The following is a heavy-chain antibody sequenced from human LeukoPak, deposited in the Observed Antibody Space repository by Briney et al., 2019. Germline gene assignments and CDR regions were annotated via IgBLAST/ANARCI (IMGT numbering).Heavy chain of an antibody. J-gene: IGHJ4*02. D-gene: IGHD2-8*01. CDR3: ARDPGDCSNGVCYLFDY. Sequence: SQTLSLTCTVSGGSISSAHYSWSWIRQPAGKGPEWIGRIYSSGSTNYNPSLKSRVIISVDTSKNQFSLKLSSVPAADTAVYHCARDPGDCSNGVCYLFDYWGQGTLVTVSS. V-gene: IGHV4-61*02. CDR1: GGSISSAHYS. CDR2: IYSSGST.